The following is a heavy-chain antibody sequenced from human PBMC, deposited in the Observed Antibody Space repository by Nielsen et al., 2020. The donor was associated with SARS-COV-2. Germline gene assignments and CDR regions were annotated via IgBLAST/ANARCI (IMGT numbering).Heavy chain of an antibody. CDR3: ARDAPVVVVTAVDY. CDR1: GYTFTSYG. D-gene: IGHD2-21*02. Sequence: ASVKVSCKASGYTFTSYGISWVRQAPGQGLEWMGWISAYNGNTNYAQKLQGRVTMTTDTSTSTAYTELRSLRSDDTAVYYCARDAPVVVVTAVDYWGQGTLVTVSS. V-gene: IGHV1-18*01. CDR2: ISAYNGNT. J-gene: IGHJ4*02.